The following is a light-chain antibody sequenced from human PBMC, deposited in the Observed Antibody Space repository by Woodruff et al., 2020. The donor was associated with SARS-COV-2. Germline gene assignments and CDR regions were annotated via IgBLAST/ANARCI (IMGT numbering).Light chain of an antibody. CDR1: QSLLHSNGYNY. Sequence: SQSLLHSNGYNYLDWYLQKPGQSPQLLIYLGSNRASGVPDRFSGSGSGTDFTLKISRVEAEDVGVYYCMQSVQPPITFGQGTRLEIK. CDR2: LGS. J-gene: IGKJ5*01. V-gene: IGKV2-28*01. CDR3: MQSVQPPIT.